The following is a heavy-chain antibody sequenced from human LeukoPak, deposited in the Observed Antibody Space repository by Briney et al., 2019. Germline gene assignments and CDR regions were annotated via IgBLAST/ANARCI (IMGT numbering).Heavy chain of an antibody. V-gene: IGHV3-23*01. J-gene: IGHJ4*02. CDR1: GFTFSDSW. CDR2: ISGDGGST. D-gene: IGHD6-13*01. CDR3: EKDRAGTGGFDY. Sequence: GGPLRLSCAASGFTFSDSWMSWVRQAPGKGLEWVSFISGDGGSTFYADSVKGRFTISRDNSKNTLYLQMNSLRAEDTAVYYCEKDRAGTGGFDYWGQGTLVTVSS.